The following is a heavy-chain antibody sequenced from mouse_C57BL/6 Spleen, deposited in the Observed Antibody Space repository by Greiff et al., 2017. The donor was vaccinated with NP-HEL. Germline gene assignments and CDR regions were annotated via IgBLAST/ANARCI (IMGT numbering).Heavy chain of an antibody. J-gene: IGHJ2*01. CDR1: GFSLTSYG. D-gene: IGHD2-4*01. CDR2: IWSGGST. V-gene: IGHV2-2*01. Sequence: QVQLKQSGPGLVQPSQSLSITCTVSGFSLTSYGVHWVRQSPGKGLEWLGVIWSGGSTDYNAAFISRLSISKDNSKSQVFFKMNSLQADDTAIYYCARIYYDYDNYFDYWGQGTTLTVSS. CDR3: ARIYYDYDNYFDY.